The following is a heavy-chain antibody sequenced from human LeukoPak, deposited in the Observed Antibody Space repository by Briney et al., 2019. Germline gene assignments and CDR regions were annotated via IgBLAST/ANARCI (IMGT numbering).Heavy chain of an antibody. J-gene: IGHJ5*02. Sequence: GGSLRLSCAAAGFTFSSYAMGWVRQAPGKGLEWVSVISSSGASTYYADSVKGRFTIYRDNSKNTLYLQMNSLRAEVTAVYYCASRGYSSPWGEGTLVTVPS. CDR3: ASRGYSSP. D-gene: IGHD5-18*01. V-gene: IGHV3-23*01. CDR2: ISSSGAST. CDR1: GFTFSSYA.